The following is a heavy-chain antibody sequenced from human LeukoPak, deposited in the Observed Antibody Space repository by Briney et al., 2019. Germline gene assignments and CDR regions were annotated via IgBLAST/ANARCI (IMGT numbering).Heavy chain of an antibody. D-gene: IGHD6-13*01. CDR1: GFTFSSYW. CDR2: IKQDGSEK. Sequence: GGSLRLSCAASGFTFSSYWMSWVRQAPGKGLEWVANIKQDGSEKYYVDSVKGRFTISRDNAKNSLYLQMNSLRAEDTAVYYCARDSSSWYLDFDYWGQGTLVTVSS. V-gene: IGHV3-7*01. J-gene: IGHJ4*02. CDR3: ARDSSSWYLDFDY.